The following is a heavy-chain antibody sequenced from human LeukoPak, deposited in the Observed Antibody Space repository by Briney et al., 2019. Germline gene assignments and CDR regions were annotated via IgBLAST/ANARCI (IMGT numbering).Heavy chain of an antibody. J-gene: IGHJ5*02. Sequence: SETLSLTCSVPGASIRDYYWTWIRQSPGKGLEWIGYLHYSGSTSYNPSLKSRVTTSVDVSKNQFSLKLTSVTAEDTAIYYCARGYWFDLWGQGTRVTVSS. V-gene: IGHV4-59*08. CDR2: LHYSGST. CDR3: ARGYWFDL. CDR1: GASIRDYY.